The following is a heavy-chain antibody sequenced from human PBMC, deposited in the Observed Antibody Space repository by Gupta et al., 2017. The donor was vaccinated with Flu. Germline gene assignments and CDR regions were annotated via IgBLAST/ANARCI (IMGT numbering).Heavy chain of an antibody. V-gene: IGHV4-4*07. Sequence: QVQLQESGPGLVKPSETLSLTCTVSGDSISNYYWNWIRQPAGRGLDWIGHIHTSGMSNYSLSLKSRVTMSVDTSKTQFSLKLSSATAADTAVYYCAGGGVRHEYYYYGMDVWGQGTTGTVSS. CDR3: AGGGVRHEYYYYGMDV. CDR2: IHTSGMS. CDR1: GDSISNYY. J-gene: IGHJ6*02. D-gene: IGHD3-10*01.